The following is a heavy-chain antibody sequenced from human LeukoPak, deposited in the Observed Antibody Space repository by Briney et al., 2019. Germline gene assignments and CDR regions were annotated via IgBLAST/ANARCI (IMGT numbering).Heavy chain of an antibody. CDR2: ISSSGSTI. CDR3: ARDRPPYYYGMDV. J-gene: IGHJ6*02. CDR1: GFTFSSYE. V-gene: IGHV3-48*03. Sequence: PGGSLRLSCAASGFTFSSYEMNWVRQAPGKGLEWVSYISSSGSTIYYAGSVKGRFTISRDNAKNSLYLQMNSLRAEDTAVYYRARDRPPYYYGMDVWGQGTTVTVSS.